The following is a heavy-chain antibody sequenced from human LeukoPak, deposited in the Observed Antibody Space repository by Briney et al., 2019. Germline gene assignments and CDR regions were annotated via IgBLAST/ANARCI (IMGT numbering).Heavy chain of an antibody. CDR2: ISGSGGST. D-gene: IGHD4-17*01. CDR1: GFTFSNYV. CDR3: AKSGDQVTVTKLDY. Sequence: YPGGSLRLSCAASGFTFSNYVMSWVRQAPGKGLEWVSGISGSGGSTFYADSVKGRFTISRDNSKNTLYLEMNSLRAEDTALFYCAKSGDQVTVTKLDYWGQGTLVTVSS. J-gene: IGHJ4*02. V-gene: IGHV3-23*01.